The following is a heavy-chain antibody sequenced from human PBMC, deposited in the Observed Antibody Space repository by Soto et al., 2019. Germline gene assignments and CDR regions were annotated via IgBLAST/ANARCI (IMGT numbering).Heavy chain of an antibody. CDR1: GYTFTSYY. V-gene: IGHV1-46*01. CDR3: ARGDMITFGGVIGFDY. J-gene: IGHJ4*02. Sequence: GASVKVSCKASGYTFTSYYMHWVRQAPGQGLEWMGIINPSGGSTSYAQKFQGRVTMTRDTSTSTVYMELSSLRSEDTAVYYCARGDMITFGGVIGFDYWGQGTLVTVSS. CDR2: INPSGGST. D-gene: IGHD3-16*01.